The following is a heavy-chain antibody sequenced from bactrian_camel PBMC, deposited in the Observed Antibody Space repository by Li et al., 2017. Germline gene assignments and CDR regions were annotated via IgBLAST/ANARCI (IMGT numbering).Heavy chain of an antibody. D-gene: IGHD5*01. V-gene: IGHV3S44*01. CDR2: IGRDGTA. CDR3: AADLLCAGWVARDYTY. J-gene: IGHJ4*01. CDR1: GFTQSSYC. Sequence: VQLVESGGGSVQTGGSLRLSCGFSGFTQSSYCMGWFRQGPGKGREGVGAIGRDGTATYPDSVKGRFTVSKDNAKNTLYLQMNSLKPEDTGMYYYAADLLCAGWVARDYTYWGQGTQVTVS.